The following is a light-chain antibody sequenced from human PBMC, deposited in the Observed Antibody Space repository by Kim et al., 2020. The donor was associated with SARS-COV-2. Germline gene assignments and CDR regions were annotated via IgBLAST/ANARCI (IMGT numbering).Light chain of an antibody. J-gene: IGLJ3*02. Sequence: GMTVAICCTSSSDRIDSYYGRWDQQRQGSSTTAFIYVDGQRPAGYTVRFSGSIDIPANPASLAISGLKSEDEADYCCQSYDSSNQVFGGGTQLTVL. V-gene: IGLV6-57*01. CDR2: VDG. CDR3: QSYDSSNQV. CDR1: SDRIDSYY.